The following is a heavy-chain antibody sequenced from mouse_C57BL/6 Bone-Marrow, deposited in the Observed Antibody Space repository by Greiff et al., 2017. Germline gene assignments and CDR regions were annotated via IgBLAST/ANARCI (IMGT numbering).Heavy chain of an antibody. Sequence: VQLQQSGPVLVKPGASVKMSCKASGYTFTDYYMNWVKQSHGKSLEWIGVINPYNGGTSYNQKFKGKATLTVDKSSSTAYMQLNSLTSEDSAVYYCARRRCFYAMDYWGQGTSVTGSS. CDR1: GYTFTDYY. J-gene: IGHJ4*01. CDR2: INPYNGGT. V-gene: IGHV1-19*01. CDR3: ARRRCFYAMDY.